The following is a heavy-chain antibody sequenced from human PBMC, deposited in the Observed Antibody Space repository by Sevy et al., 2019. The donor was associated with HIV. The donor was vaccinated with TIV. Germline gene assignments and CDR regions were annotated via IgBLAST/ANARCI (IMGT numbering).Heavy chain of an antibody. CDR1: GFTFGDYC. V-gene: IGHV3-49*04. Sequence: GGSLRLSCTVSGFTFGDYCMSWVRQAPGKGLEWVAFIKSKAHGGTLDYAASVKGRFTISRDDSKNIAHLQMNDLKTENTAIYYCTRWKEAQSIFDYWGQGALVTVSS. J-gene: IGHJ4*02. CDR3: TRWKEAQSIFDY. CDR2: IKSKAHGGTL. D-gene: IGHD1-1*01.